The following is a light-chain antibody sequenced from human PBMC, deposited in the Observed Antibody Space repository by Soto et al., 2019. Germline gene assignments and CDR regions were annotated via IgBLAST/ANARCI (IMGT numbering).Light chain of an antibody. CDR2: GAS. J-gene: IGKJ1*01. CDR1: QSIAPNY. V-gene: IGKV3-20*01. CDR3: QQHDDSFTWT. Sequence: LSPGEKAILSCRASQSIAPNYLAWYQQKPGQAPRLLIYGASSRATGIPDRFSGIGSGTDFTLTISRLEPEDFAVYFCQQHDDSFTWTFGQGTKVDIK.